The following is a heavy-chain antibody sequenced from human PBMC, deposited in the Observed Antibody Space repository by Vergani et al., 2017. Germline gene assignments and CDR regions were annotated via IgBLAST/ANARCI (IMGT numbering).Heavy chain of an antibody. V-gene: IGHV1-69*01. Sequence: QVQLVQSGAEVKKPGSSVKVSCKASGGTFSSYAISWVRQAPGQGLEWMGGIIPIFGTANYAQKFQGRVTITADESTSTAYMELGSLRSEDTAVYYCARGAFKEDTASMFEYYYYYYMDVWGKGTTVTVSS. CDR2: IIPIFGTA. CDR1: GGTFSSYA. D-gene: IGHD5-18*01. J-gene: IGHJ6*03. CDR3: ARGAFKEDTASMFEYYYYYYMDV.